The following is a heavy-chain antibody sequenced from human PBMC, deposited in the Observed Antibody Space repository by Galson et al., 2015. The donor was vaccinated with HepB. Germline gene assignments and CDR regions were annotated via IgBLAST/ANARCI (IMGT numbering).Heavy chain of an antibody. V-gene: IGHV1-24*01. D-gene: IGHD3-22*01. Sequence: SVKVSCKVSGYTLTELSMHWVRQAPGKGLEWMGGFDPEDGETIYAQKFQGRVTMTEDTSTDTAYMELSSLRSEDTAVYYCATGAGSSGYYYVGGWFDPWGQGTLVTVSS. CDR1: GYTLTELS. CDR2: FDPEDGET. J-gene: IGHJ5*02. CDR3: ATGAGSSGYYYVGGWFDP.